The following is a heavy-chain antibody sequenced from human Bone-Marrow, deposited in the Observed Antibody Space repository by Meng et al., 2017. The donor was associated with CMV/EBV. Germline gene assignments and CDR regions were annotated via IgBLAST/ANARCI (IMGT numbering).Heavy chain of an antibody. V-gene: IGHV1-69*10. CDR1: GGTFSSYA. J-gene: IGHJ6*02. CDR3: ARDRLWFGELRGPYGGMDV. CDR2: IIPILGIA. Sequence: SVKVSCKASGGTFSSYAISWVRQAPGQGLEWMGGIIPILGIANYAQKFQGRVTITADKSTRTAYMELSSLRSEDTAVYYCARDRLWFGELRGPYGGMDVWGQGTTVTVSS. D-gene: IGHD3-10*01.